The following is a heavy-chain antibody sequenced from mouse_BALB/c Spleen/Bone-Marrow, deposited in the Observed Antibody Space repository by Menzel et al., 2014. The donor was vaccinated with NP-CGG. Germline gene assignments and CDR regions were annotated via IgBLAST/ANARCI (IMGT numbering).Heavy chain of an antibody. CDR3: ARFFYDYDGPWFAY. CDR2: INPSSGYT. J-gene: IGHJ3*01. D-gene: IGHD2-4*01. Sequence: VKLVESGAELARPGASVKMSCKASGYTSTSYTMHWVKQRPGQGLEWIGYINPSSGYTNYNQKFKDKATLTADKSSSTAYMQLSSLTSEDSAVYYCARFFYDYDGPWFAYWGQGTLVTVSA. CDR1: GYTSTSYT. V-gene: IGHV1-4*01.